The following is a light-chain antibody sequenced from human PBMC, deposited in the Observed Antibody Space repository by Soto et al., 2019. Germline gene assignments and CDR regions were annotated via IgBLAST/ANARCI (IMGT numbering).Light chain of an antibody. CDR2: DDN. Sequence: QAVMTQPPSVSAAPGQKVTISCSGSSSNIGGNSVSWYQQLPGTAPKLLIYDDNKRPSGIPDRFSGSKSGTSATLGITGFQTGDEADYYCSSHTNHDSHVFGGGTKLTVL. CDR3: SSHTNHDSHV. V-gene: IGLV1-51*01. J-gene: IGLJ1*01. CDR1: SSNIGGNS.